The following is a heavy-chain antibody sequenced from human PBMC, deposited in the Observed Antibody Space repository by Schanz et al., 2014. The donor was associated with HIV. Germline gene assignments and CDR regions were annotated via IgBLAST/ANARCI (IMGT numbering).Heavy chain of an antibody. Sequence: DVQLLESGGGLVQPGGSLRLSCAASGFTFSSYAMSWVRQAPGKGLEWVSTISGSGGSPYYADSVKGRFTISRDTSKKTLYLQMNSLRADDTAVYFCAIRTPMVTFGAFDIWGRGTWVTVST. CDR3: AIRTPMVTFGAFDI. J-gene: IGHJ3*02. V-gene: IGHV3-23*01. CDR2: ISGSGGSP. CDR1: GFTFSSYA. D-gene: IGHD5-18*01.